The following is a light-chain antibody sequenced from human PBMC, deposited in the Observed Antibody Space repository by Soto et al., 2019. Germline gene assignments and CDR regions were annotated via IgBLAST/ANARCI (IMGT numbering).Light chain of an antibody. CDR2: QTS. J-gene: IGKJ2*01. Sequence: EIILTQSPGTLSVSPGERATLSCRGSQSINREFLAGYQQKPGQAPRLLMFQTSSRASGVPDRFSGSGSGTDFTLTITGLEPEDSAVYYCQQYGDSPAYTFGQGTKLEI. CDR1: QSINREF. CDR3: QQYGDSPAYT. V-gene: IGKV3-20*01.